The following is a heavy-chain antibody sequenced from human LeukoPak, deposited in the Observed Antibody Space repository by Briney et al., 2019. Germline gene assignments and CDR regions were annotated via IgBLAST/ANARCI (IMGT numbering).Heavy chain of an antibody. CDR2: INQDGSHK. V-gene: IGHV3-7*01. CDR1: GFTFRDFW. CDR3: ARDRGYTSYDY. J-gene: IGHJ4*02. D-gene: IGHD5-18*01. Sequence: QSGGSLRLSCADSGFTFRDFWMHWVRQAPGKGLEWVANINQDGSHKYYMDSVKGRFTISRDTAKISVHLQMNSLRAEDTAVYYCARDRGYTSYDYWGQGIQVTVSS.